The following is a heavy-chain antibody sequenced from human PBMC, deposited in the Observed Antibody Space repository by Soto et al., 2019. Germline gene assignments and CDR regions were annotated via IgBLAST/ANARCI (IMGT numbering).Heavy chain of an antibody. D-gene: IGHD5-12*01. CDR3: ARGNHRWLQLWYFDL. Sequence: QVQLVQSGAEVKKPGSSVTVSCKASGGTFSSYTISWVRQAPGQGLEWMGGIIPIFGTANYAQKFQGRGTITADKSTSTAYMELSRLRSEDTAVYYCARGNHRWLQLWYFDLWGRGTLVTVSS. CDR2: IIPIFGTA. CDR1: GGTFSSYT. J-gene: IGHJ2*01. V-gene: IGHV1-69*14.